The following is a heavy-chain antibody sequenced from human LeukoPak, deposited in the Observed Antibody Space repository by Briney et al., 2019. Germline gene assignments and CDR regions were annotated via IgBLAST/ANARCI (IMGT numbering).Heavy chain of an antibody. CDR3: ARLYCSGGSCYSVDY. CDR1: GFTFSNYA. V-gene: IGHV3-23*01. J-gene: IGHJ4*02. D-gene: IGHD2-15*01. Sequence: GGSLRLSCAGSGFTFSNYAMSWVRQAPGQGLEWVSRVSGGGDRTYYADSVKGRFTISRDNSNNTIYLQMNSLRAEDTAVYYCARLYCSGGSCYSVDYWGQGTLVTVSS. CDR2: VSGGGDRT.